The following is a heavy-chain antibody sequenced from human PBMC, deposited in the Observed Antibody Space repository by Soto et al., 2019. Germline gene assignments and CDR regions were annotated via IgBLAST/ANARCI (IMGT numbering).Heavy chain of an antibody. CDR1: GGTLSSYA. D-gene: IGHD2-21*02. CDR2: VIPIFGTA. V-gene: IGHV1-69*13. J-gene: IGHJ4*02. Sequence: PVKVSCKASGGTLSSYAISWVRQAQGQGLEWMGGVIPIFGTANYAQKFQGRVTITADESTSTAYMELSSLRSEDTAVYYCARGGRRVVTQAYFDHWGQGALVTVSS. CDR3: ARGGRRVVTQAYFDH.